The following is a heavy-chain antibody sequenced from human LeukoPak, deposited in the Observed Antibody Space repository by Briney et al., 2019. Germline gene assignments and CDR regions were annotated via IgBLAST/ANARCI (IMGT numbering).Heavy chain of an antibody. V-gene: IGHV1-2*02. Sequence: ASVKVSCKASGYTFTGYYMHWVRQAPGQGLEWMGWINPNSGGTNYAQKFQGRDTMTRDMSISTAYMELSRLRSDDTAVYYCASGTVTTHYYYYGMDVWGQGTTVTVSS. CDR1: GYTFTGYY. J-gene: IGHJ6*02. CDR2: INPNSGGT. D-gene: IGHD4-17*01. CDR3: ASGTVTTHYYYYGMDV.